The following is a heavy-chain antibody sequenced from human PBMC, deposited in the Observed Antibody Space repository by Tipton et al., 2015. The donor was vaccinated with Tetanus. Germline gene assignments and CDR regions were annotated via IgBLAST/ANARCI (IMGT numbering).Heavy chain of an antibody. D-gene: IGHD1-14*01. J-gene: IGHJ6*04. V-gene: IGHV3-23*01. CDR1: GFSFSNYA. Sequence: SLRLSCVASGFSFSNYAMSWVRQAPGKGLEWVSAVSGSGHDTYYADSVKGRFTISRDNSKNTLSLQLNSLRADDTAIYYCAKEALGVLNLWGNGTTVIVSS. CDR3: AKEALGVLNL. CDR2: VSGSGHDT.